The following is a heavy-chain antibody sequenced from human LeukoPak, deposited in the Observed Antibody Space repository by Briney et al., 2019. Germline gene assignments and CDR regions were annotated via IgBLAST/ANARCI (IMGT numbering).Heavy chain of an antibody. Sequence: GASVKVSCTTSGYTLIIYDSNWVGQATGQGLEWMGWMNPNSGNTGYAQKFQGRVTMARNTSTSTAYMELSSLRSEDTAVYYCARGTFTKFGGYYYNMDVWGKGTTVTVSS. J-gene: IGHJ6*03. V-gene: IGHV1-8*01. CDR3: ARGTFTKFGGYYYNMDV. CDR2: MNPNSGNT. CDR1: GYTLIIYD. D-gene: IGHD3-10*01.